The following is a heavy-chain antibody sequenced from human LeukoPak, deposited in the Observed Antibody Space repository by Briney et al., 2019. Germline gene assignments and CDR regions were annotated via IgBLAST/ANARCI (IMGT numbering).Heavy chain of an antibody. CDR3: AREGPNLYSSSWAPIPHYYYYGMDV. J-gene: IGHJ6*02. Sequence: SETLSLTCTVSGGSISSYYWSWIRQPAGKGLEWIGRIYTSGSTNYNPSLKSRVTMSVDTSKYQFSLELSSVTAADTAVYYCAREGPNLYSSSWAPIPHYYYYGMDVWGQGTTVTVSS. V-gene: IGHV4-4*07. CDR2: IYTSGST. D-gene: IGHD6-13*01. CDR1: GGSISSYY.